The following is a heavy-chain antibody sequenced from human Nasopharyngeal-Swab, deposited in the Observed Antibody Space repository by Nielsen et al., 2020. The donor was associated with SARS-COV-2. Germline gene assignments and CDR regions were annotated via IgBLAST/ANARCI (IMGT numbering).Heavy chain of an antibody. CDR2: VTSSGSST. CDR3: ALPTWALRSFHLLLHF. V-gene: IGHV3-23*01. D-gene: IGHD3-9*01. CDR1: GFAFSNYA. Sequence: GGSLRLSCAASGFAFSNYAMSWVRQAPGKGLEWVSTVTSSGSSTYYADSVKGRFTISRDNSKNTLYLQMGSLRADDKSVYYCALPTWALRSFHLLLHFWGQRTVVTVSS. J-gene: IGHJ4*02.